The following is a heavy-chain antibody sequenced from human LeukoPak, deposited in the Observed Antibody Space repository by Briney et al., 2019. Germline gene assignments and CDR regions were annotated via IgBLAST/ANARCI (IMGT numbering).Heavy chain of an antibody. CDR2: IYSSGST. CDR3: ARVPLDYSSSWYGHFDY. J-gene: IGHJ4*02. D-gene: IGHD6-13*01. V-gene: IGHV4-59*01. CDR1: GGSISSYY. Sequence: KPSETLSLTCTVSGGSISSYYWSWIRQPPGKGLEWIGYIYSSGSTKYNPSLKSRVTISLETSKNQFSLKLSSVTAADTAVYYCARVPLDYSSSWYGHFDYWGQGTLVTVSS.